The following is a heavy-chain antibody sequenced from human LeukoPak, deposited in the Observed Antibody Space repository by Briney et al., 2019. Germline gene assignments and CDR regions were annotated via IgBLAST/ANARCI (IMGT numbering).Heavy chain of an antibody. V-gene: IGHV4-34*01. D-gene: IGHD6-6*01. CDR2: INHSGST. J-gene: IGHJ6*03. CDR3: ARSSIAARPYYYYYMDV. Sequence: PSETLSLTCAVYGGSSSGYYWSWIRQPPRKGLEWIGEINHSGSTNYNPSLKSRVTISVDTSKNQFSLKLSSVTAADTAVYYCARSSIAARPYYYYYMDVWGKGTTVTVSS. CDR1: GGSSSGYY.